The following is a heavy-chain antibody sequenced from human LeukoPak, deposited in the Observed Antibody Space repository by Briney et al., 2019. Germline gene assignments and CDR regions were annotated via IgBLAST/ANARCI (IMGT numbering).Heavy chain of an antibody. D-gene: IGHD5-12*01. CDR2: IYPGDSDT. CDR1: GYSFTTYW. CDR3: ARAGYSGYTFDY. V-gene: IGHV5-51*01. Sequence: GESLKISCRGSGYSFTTYWIGWVRQMPGKGLEWVGIIYPGDSDTRYRLSFQGQVTISADKSISAAYLQWSSLKASDTAMYYCARAGYSGYTFDYWGQGTLVTVSS. J-gene: IGHJ4*02.